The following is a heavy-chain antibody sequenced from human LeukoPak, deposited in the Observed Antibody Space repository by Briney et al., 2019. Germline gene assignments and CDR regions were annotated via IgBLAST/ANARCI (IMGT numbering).Heavy chain of an antibody. CDR2: MNPNSGNT. J-gene: IGHJ6*03. Sequence: ASVKVSCKASGYTFTSYDINWVRQATGQGLEWMGWMNPNSGNTGYAQKFQGRVTITRNTSISTAYMELSSLRSEDTAVYYCARWRVTMVRGVRDYYYMDVWGKGTTVTVSS. CDR1: GYTFTSYD. CDR3: ARWRVTMVRGVRDYYYMDV. V-gene: IGHV1-8*03. D-gene: IGHD3-10*01.